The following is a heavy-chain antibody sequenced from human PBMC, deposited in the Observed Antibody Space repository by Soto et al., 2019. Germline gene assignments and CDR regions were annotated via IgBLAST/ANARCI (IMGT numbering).Heavy chain of an antibody. Sequence: GGSLRLSCAASGFTFSSYAMSWVRQAPGKGLEWVSAISGSGGSTYYADSVKGRFTISRDNSKNTLYLQMNSLRAEDTAVYYCANASSWHVEMQYYYYSDMDVWGKGTTVTVSS. CDR3: ANASSWHVEMQYYYYSDMDV. D-gene: IGHD6-13*01. CDR1: GFTFSSYA. J-gene: IGHJ6*03. V-gene: IGHV3-23*01. CDR2: ISGSGGST.